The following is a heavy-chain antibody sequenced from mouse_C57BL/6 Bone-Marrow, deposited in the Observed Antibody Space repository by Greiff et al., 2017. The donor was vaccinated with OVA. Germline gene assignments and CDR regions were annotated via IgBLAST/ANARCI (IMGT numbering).Heavy chain of an antibody. J-gene: IGHJ3*01. CDR3: ARWGGAWFAC. CDR1: GYTFTSYW. CDR2: IDPSDSYT. V-gene: IGHV1-69*01. Sequence: QVQLQQPGAELVMPGASVKLSCKASGYTFTSYWMHWVKQRPGQGLEWIGEIDPSDSYTNYNQKFKGKSTLTVDKSSSTAYMQLSSLTSEDSAVYYCARWGGAWFACWGQGTLVTVSA.